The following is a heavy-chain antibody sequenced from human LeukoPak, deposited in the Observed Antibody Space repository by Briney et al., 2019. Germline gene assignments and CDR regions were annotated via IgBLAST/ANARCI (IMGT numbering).Heavy chain of an antibody. V-gene: IGHV1-69*01. Sequence: GSSVKVSCKASGGTFSSYAISWVRQAPGQGLEWMGGIIPIFGTANYAQKFQGRVTITADESTSTAYMELSSLRSDDTAVYYCARVWIGLVGGLDYWGQGTLVTVSS. CDR2: IIPIFGTA. CDR1: GGTFSSYA. J-gene: IGHJ4*02. D-gene: IGHD1-26*01. CDR3: ARVWIGLVGGLDY.